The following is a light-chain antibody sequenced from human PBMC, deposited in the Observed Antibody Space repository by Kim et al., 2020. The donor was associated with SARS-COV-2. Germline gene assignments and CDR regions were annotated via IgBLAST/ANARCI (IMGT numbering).Light chain of an antibody. Sequence: SASVGDRVTITCQASHDISNQLNWYQQKPGKAPKLLIYDASSLETGVPSKFSGSGSGTHFSFTISSLQTADVATYYCQQYDDLPYTFGQGTKLEI. V-gene: IGKV1-33*01. CDR3: QQYDDLPYT. CDR2: DAS. J-gene: IGKJ2*01. CDR1: HDISNQ.